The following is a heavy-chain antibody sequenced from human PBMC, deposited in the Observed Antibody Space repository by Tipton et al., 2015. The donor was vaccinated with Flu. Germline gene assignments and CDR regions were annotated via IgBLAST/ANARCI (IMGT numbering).Heavy chain of an antibody. J-gene: IGHJ6*02. D-gene: IGHD6-19*01. CDR1: GYTFTSYD. Sequence: QLVQSGAEVKKPGASVKVSCKASGYTFTSYDINWVRQATGQGLEWMGWMNPNSGNTGYAQKFQGRVTMTSNTSISTAYMELSSLRSEDTAVYYCASGSGWFNGYYYYGMDVWGQGTTVTVSS. CDR3: ASGSGWFNGYYYYGMDV. CDR2: MNPNSGNT. V-gene: IGHV1-8*01.